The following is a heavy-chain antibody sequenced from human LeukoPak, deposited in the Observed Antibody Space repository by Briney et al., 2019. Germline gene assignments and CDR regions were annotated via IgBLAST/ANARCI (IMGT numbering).Heavy chain of an antibody. J-gene: IGHJ4*02. CDR2: IYYSGST. CDR3: ARLSIASRVRIFDY. V-gene: IGHV4-59*08. CDR1: GGTMSNYY. D-gene: IGHD6-6*01. Sequence: SETLSLTCTVSGGTMSNYYWSWIRQPPGKGLECIGHIYYSGSTNYKPSLKSRVTISLDTSRNQFSLKLSSVTAADTAVYYCARLSIASRVRIFDYWGQGTLVTVSS.